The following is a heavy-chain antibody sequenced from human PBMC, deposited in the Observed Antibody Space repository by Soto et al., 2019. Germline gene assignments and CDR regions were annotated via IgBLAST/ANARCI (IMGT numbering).Heavy chain of an antibody. J-gene: IGHJ5*02. CDR3: AKDVKKVWTQRNWFYL. Sequence: GSLRLSCVASGFSFRNYALSWVRQAPGKGLEWVSTFSAGGRAYYADTVKGRFTIARDNSKNTVYLQMNSLRAGDTAVYYCAKDVKKVWTQRNWFYLWGQGTPVPVSS. V-gene: IGHV3-23*01. CDR2: FSAGGRA. D-gene: IGHD1-20*01. CDR1: GFSFRNYA.